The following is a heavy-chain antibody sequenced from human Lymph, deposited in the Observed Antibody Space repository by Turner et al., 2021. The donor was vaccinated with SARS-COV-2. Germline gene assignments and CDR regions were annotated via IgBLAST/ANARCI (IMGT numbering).Heavy chain of an antibody. CDR2: IIPSLGIA. V-gene: IGHV1-69*04. CDR3: ARCRLKSYSWSYYSWFDP. J-gene: IGHJ5*02. Sequence: VQLVQSGAEVMKHGSSVEVCCTESVGTFSSFSISWVRQAPGQGPEWMGRIIPSLGIADYAQKFQVRVTISSDKSTSTAYMELCSLRSEDTAVYYCARCRLKSYSWSYYSWFDPWGQGTLVTVSS. CDR1: VGTFSSFS. D-gene: IGHD1-26*01.